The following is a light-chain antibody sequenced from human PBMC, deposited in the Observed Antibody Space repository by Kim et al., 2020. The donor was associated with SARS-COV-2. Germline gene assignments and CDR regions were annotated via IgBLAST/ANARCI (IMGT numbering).Light chain of an antibody. V-gene: IGKV3-11*01. Sequence: LSPGERAPLSCRASQSVNNYLAWYQQKPGQAPRLLLYDVSNRATGIPARFSGSGSGTDFTLTISSLEPEDSAVYYCQHRKTWPVTFGGGTKVDIK. CDR2: DVS. CDR1: QSVNNY. CDR3: QHRKTWPVT. J-gene: IGKJ4*01.